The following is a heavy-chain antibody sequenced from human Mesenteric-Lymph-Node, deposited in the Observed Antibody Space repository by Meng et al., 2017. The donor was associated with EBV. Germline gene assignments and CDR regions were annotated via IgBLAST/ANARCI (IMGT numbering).Heavy chain of an antibody. Sequence: VGSGGGLVQAGGSLRVSCAASGFTFRNYAMTWVRQGPGKGLECVSVINGNGGTTYYADSVKGRFTISRDNSKNTVYLQMNSLRAEDTAVYYCAKLADSSPWDKWGQGTLVTVSS. D-gene: IGHD6-13*01. CDR3: AKLADSSPWDK. V-gene: IGHV3-23*04. J-gene: IGHJ4*02. CDR1: GFTFRNYA. CDR2: INGNGGTT.